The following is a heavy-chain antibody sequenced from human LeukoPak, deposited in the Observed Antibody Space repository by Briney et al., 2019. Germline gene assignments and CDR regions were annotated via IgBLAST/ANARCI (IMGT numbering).Heavy chain of an antibody. CDR3: ARETKIDY. CDR2: MIISGGST. CDR1: GFTFSTYA. V-gene: IGHV3-23*01. J-gene: IGHJ4*02. Sequence: GGSLRLSCEASGFTFSTYAMTWVRQVPGKGLEWVSSMIISGGSTYYADSVKGRFTISRDNSKNTLYLEMNSLRVEDTALYYCARETKIDYWGQGALVTVSS. D-gene: IGHD1-7*01.